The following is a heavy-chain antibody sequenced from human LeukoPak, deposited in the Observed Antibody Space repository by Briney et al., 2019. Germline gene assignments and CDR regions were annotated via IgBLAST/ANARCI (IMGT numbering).Heavy chain of an antibody. Sequence: GGSLRLSCAASGFTFSSYWMSWVRQAPGKGLEWVANIKQDGSEKYYVDSVKGRFTISRDNAKNSLYLRMNSLRAEDTAVYYCARDRVWGSYRPEIFDYWGQGTLVTVSS. V-gene: IGHV3-7*01. CDR3: ARDRVWGSYRPEIFDY. J-gene: IGHJ4*02. D-gene: IGHD3-16*02. CDR2: IKQDGSEK. CDR1: GFTFSSYW.